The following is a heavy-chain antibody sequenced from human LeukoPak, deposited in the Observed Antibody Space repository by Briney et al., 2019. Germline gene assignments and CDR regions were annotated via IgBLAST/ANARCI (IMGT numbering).Heavy chain of an antibody. Sequence: GGSLRLSCAASGFTFSDYYMTWIRQAPGKGLERVSYISSSGSTISYTDSMKGRFTISRDNAKNSLYLQMNSLRVEDMAVYYCARLYCGGDCYVDYWGQGTLVTVSS. J-gene: IGHJ4*02. CDR2: ISSSGSTI. D-gene: IGHD2-21*02. V-gene: IGHV3-11*01. CDR3: ARLYCGGDCYVDY. CDR1: GFTFSDYY.